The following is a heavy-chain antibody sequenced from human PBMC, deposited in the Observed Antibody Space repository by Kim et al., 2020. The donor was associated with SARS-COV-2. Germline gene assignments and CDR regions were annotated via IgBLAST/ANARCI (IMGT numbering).Heavy chain of an antibody. CDR3: ANQPYSNSA. V-gene: IGHV3-30*18. CDR1: GFTFSSYG. Sequence: GGSLRLSCAASGFTFSSYGMHWVRQAPGKGLEWVAVISYDGSNKYYADSVKGRFTISRDNSKNTLYLQMNSLRAEDTAVYYCANQPYSNSAWGQGTLVT. D-gene: IGHD4-4*01. CDR2: ISYDGSNK. J-gene: IGHJ5*02.